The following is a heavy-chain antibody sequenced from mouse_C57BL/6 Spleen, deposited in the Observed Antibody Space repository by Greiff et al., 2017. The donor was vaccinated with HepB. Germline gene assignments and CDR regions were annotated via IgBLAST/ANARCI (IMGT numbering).Heavy chain of an antibody. CDR3: ARGRPAYYYAMDY. D-gene: IGHD2-10*01. Sequence: VQLQQSGAELAKPGASVKLSCKASGYTFTSYWMHWVKQRPGQGLEWIGYINPSSGYTKYNQKFKDKATLTADKSSSTAYMQLSSLTYGDSAVYYCARGRPAYYYAMDYWGQGTSVTVSS. CDR2: INPSSGYT. CDR1: GYTFTSYW. J-gene: IGHJ4*01. V-gene: IGHV1-7*01.